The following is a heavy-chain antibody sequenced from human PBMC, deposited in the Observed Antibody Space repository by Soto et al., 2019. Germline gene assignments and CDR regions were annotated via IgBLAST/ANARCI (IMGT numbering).Heavy chain of an antibody. CDR3: LNSQRIASRPFDY. Sequence: EVQLVESGGGLVQPGRSLRLSCEASGFMFDDYAMYWVRQAPGKGLEWVSGISWNSNSIVYADSVKGRFTISRDNAKNSLYLQMNSLKPEDTALYYCLNSQRIASRPFDYWGQGTLVTVSS. J-gene: IGHJ4*02. V-gene: IGHV3-9*01. D-gene: IGHD2-15*01. CDR1: GFMFDDYA. CDR2: ISWNSNSI.